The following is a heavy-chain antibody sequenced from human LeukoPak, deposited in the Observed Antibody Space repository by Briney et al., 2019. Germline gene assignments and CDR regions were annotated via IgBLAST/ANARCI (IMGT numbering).Heavy chain of an antibody. CDR2: ISGDGGST. CDR1: GFMFHDYA. CDR3: AKEITTGTTNYYYYGMDV. J-gene: IGHJ6*02. D-gene: IGHD1-1*01. Sequence: GSLRLSCAAPGFMFHDYAIHWVRQAPGKGLELVSLISGDGGSTYYADSVKGRFTISRDNSKNSLYLQMNSLRTEDTALYYCAKEITTGTTNYYYYGMDVWGQGTTVTVSS. V-gene: IGHV3-43*02.